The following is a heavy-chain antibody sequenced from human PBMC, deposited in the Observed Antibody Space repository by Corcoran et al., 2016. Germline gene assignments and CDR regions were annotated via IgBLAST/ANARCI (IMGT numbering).Heavy chain of an antibody. V-gene: IGHV1-46*01. Sequence: QVQLVQSGAEVKKPGASVKVSCKASGYTFTSYYMHWVRQAPGQGLEWMGIINPSGGSTSYAQKFQGRVTMTRDTSTSTVYMVLSSLISEDTAVYYCARPRDGYYYGMDVWCQGTTVTVSS. CDR3: ARPRDGYYYGMDV. CDR1: GYTFTSYY. J-gene: IGHJ6*02. D-gene: IGHD3-22*01. CDR2: INPSGGST.